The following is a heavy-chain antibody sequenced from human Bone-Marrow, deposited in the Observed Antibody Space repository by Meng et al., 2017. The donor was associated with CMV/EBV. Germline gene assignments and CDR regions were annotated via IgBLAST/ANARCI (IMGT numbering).Heavy chain of an antibody. CDR3: AKACDFWSGYSNYGMDV. J-gene: IGHJ6*02. Sequence: ETLSLTCAASGFTFTSYLMSWVRQAPGKGLEWIANIKQDGSETYYEDSVKGRFTISRDNTKNSLYLQMNSLRAEDTAVYYCAKACDFWSGYSNYGMDVWGQGTTVTVSS. CDR2: IKQDGSET. V-gene: IGHV3-7*01. CDR1: GFTFTSYL. D-gene: IGHD3-3*01.